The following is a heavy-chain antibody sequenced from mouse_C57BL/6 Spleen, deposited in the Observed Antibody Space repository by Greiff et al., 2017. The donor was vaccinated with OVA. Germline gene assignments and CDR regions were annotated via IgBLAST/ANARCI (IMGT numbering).Heavy chain of an antibody. Sequence: QVQLQQSGPGLVQPSQCLSISCTVSGFSFTSYGVHWVRQSPGKGLEWIGVIWSGGSTDYYAAFMYRLSITKVNSKSQVCIKMKSLQADDTAVYDGAKEDSMYCVDYWGQGTTRTVSS. J-gene: IGHJ2*01. D-gene: IGHD2-10*02. CDR2: IWSGGST. CDR1: GFSFTSYG. CDR3: AKEDSMYCVDY. V-gene: IGHV2-5*01.